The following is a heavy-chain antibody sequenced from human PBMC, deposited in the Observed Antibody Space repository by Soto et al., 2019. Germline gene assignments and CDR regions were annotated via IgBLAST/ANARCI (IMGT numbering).Heavy chain of an antibody. CDR3: ARLTYYDFWSGSLLNAFDI. CDR2: MNPNSGNT. CDR1: GYTFTSYD. J-gene: IGHJ3*02. V-gene: IGHV1-8*01. D-gene: IGHD3-3*01. Sequence: GASVKVSCKASGYTFTSYDINWVRQATGQGLEWMGWMNPNSGNTGYAQKFQGRVTMTRNTSISTAYMELSSLRSEDTAVYYCARLTYYDFWSGSLLNAFDIWGQGTMVTV.